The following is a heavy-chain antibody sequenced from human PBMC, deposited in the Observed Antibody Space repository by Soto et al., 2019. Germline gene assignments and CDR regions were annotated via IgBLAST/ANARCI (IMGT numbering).Heavy chain of an antibody. CDR2: IGGSGGGT. Sequence: PGGSLRLSCAASVFTFSSYAMTWVRQAPGKGLGWVSVIGGSGGGTYYADSVKGRFTISRDNSKNTLYLQMNSLRAEDTAVYYCAKGTANWNFGYFDYWGQGTLVTVSS. V-gene: IGHV3-23*01. CDR1: VFTFSSYA. J-gene: IGHJ4*02. D-gene: IGHD1-7*01. CDR3: AKGTANWNFGYFDY.